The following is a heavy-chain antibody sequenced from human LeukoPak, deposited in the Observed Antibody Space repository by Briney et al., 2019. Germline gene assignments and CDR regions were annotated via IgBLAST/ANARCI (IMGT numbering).Heavy chain of an antibody. Sequence: GGSLRLSCAASGFTFSSYAMHWVRQAPGRGLEWVAVISYDGSNKYYADSVKGRFTISRDNSKNTLYLQMNSLRAEDTAVYYCARPRPHVDTAMVVDFDYWGQGTLVTVSS. CDR1: GFTFSSYA. D-gene: IGHD5-18*01. CDR2: ISYDGSNK. CDR3: ARPRPHVDTAMVVDFDY. V-gene: IGHV3-30-3*01. J-gene: IGHJ4*02.